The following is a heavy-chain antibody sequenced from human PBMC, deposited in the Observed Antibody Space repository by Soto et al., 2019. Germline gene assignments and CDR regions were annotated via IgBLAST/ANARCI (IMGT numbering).Heavy chain of an antibody. CDR1: GGSISSYY. Sequence: SETLSLTCTVSGGSISSYYWSWIRQPAGKGLEWIGRIYTSGSTNYNPSLKSRATMSVDTSKNQFSLKLSSVTAADTAVYYCARDRGSYSSGWYKSRGNWFDPWGQGTLVTVSS. V-gene: IGHV4-4*07. D-gene: IGHD6-19*01. J-gene: IGHJ5*02. CDR3: ARDRGSYSSGWYKSRGNWFDP. CDR2: IYTSGST.